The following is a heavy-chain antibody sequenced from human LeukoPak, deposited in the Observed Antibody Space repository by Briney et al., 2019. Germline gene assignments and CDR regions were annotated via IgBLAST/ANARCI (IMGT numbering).Heavy chain of an antibody. CDR1: GGSISSYY. CDR3: ARMVAGNDY. CDR2: TYYSGST. J-gene: IGHJ4*02. V-gene: IGHV4-59*08. Sequence: SETPSLTCTVSGGSISSYYWSWIRQPPGKGLEWIGYTYYSGSTNYNPSLKSRVTISVDTSKNQFSLKLSSVTAADTAVYYCARMVAGNDYWGQGTLVTVSS. D-gene: IGHD6-19*01.